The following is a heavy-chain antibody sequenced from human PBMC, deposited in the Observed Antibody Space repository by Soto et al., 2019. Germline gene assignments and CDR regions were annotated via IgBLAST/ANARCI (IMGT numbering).Heavy chain of an antibody. V-gene: IGHV3-11*01. CDR1: GFTFGDYY. J-gene: IGHJ5*02. Sequence: QVQLMESGGGLGRPGGSLRLSCAASGFTFGDYYINWIRQAPGKGLEWISYISSSGFTTYYADSVKGRFTVSRATSDKAVFLQMDGLRAAYTAVYYCASPPSDRIGGAYPLFGLLGQGALVTVSS. CDR3: ASPPSDRIGGAYPLFGL. D-gene: IGHD2-21*01. CDR2: ISSSGFTT.